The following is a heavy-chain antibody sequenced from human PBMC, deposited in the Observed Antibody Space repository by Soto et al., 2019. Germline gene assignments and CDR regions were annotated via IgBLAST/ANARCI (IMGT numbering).Heavy chain of an antibody. CDR2: INPNSGGT. V-gene: IGHV1-2*02. CDR3: AKNYCSSTSCYFVNWFDP. CDR1: GYTLTGYY. J-gene: IGHJ5*02. Sequence: ASVKVSCKASGYTLTGYYIHWMRQAPGQGLEWLGWINPNSGGTKYAQKFQGRVTMTRDTSISTAYMELSRLRSDDTAVYYCAKNYCSSTSCYFVNWFDPWGQGTLVTVSS. D-gene: IGHD2-2*01.